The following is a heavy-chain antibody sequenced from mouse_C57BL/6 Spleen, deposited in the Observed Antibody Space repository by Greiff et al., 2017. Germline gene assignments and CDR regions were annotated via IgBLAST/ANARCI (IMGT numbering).Heavy chain of an antibody. D-gene: IGHD2-1*01. Sequence: QVQLKESGAELVRPGASVTLSCKASGYTFTDYEMHWVKQTPVHGLEWIGAIDPETGGTAYNQKFKGKAILTADKSSSTAYMELRSLTSEDSAVYYCTRWGNYFTWFAYWGQGTLVTVSA. V-gene: IGHV1-15*01. CDR2: IDPETGGT. CDR3: TRWGNYFTWFAY. CDR1: GYTFTDYE. J-gene: IGHJ3*01.